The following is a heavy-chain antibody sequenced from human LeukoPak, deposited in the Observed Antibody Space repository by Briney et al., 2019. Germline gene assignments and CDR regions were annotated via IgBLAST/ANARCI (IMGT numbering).Heavy chain of an antibody. CDR3: ARNYYGSGTYYNWFDP. V-gene: IGHV4-4*07. D-gene: IGHD3-10*01. Sequence: SETLSLTCTVSGGSIISNYWSWIRQPAGKGLEWIGRMYTSGNTNYNPSLKSRVTMSVDTSKNQFSLKLNSVAAADTAVYYCARNYYGSGTYYNWFDPWGQGTLVTVSS. CDR1: GGSIISNY. CDR2: MYTSGNT. J-gene: IGHJ5*02.